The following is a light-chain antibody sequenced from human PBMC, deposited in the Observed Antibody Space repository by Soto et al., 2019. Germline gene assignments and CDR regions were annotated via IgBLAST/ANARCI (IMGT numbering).Light chain of an antibody. J-gene: IGKJ5*01. CDR1: QSFRGL. CDR3: QQRHMWPIT. CDR2: DAY. V-gene: IGKV3-11*01. Sequence: VCTHAPITLSLSPRARSILSCRASQSFRGLLAWYQQKPGQAPRLLIYDAYNRATGIPPRFSGSGSGTDFTLTISSLEPEDSAVYYCQQRHMWPITFGQGTRLEIK.